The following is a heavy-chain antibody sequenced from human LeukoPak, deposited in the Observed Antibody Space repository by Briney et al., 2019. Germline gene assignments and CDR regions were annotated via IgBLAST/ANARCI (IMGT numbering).Heavy chain of an antibody. CDR3: ARGSSEWFDSFDY. J-gene: IGHJ4*02. CDR1: GFTFSRYS. D-gene: IGHD3-3*01. Sequence: GGSLRLSCAVSGFTFSRYSINWVRQAPGKGLEWVSSISSSGSYMYYADSVKGRFTISRDNAKNSLFLHMNSLRAEDTAVYYCARGSSEWFDSFDYWGQGALVTVSS. V-gene: IGHV3-21*01. CDR2: ISSSGSYM.